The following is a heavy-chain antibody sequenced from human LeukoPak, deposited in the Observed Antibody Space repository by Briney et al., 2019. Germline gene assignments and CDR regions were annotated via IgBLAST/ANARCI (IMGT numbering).Heavy chain of an antibody. Sequence: SETLSLTCAVYGGSFSGYYWSWIRQPPGKGLEWIGEINHSGSTNYNPSLKSRVTISVDTSKNQFSLKLSSVTAADTAVYYCAILLGDSSSWHPYYMDVWGKGTTVTISS. V-gene: IGHV4-34*01. D-gene: IGHD6-13*01. CDR1: GGSFSGYY. CDR2: INHSGST. CDR3: AILLGDSSSWHPYYMDV. J-gene: IGHJ6*03.